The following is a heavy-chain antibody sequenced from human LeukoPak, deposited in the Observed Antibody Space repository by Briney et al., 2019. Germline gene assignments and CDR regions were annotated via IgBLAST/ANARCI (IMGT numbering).Heavy chain of an antibody. CDR2: ISGSGDTT. CDR1: GFTLSSYA. D-gene: IGHD6-13*01. Sequence: GGSLRLSCAGSGFTLSSYAMSWVRQAPGKGLEWVSAISGSGDTTYYADSVKGRCTISRDSSRNTLYLHMNSLRAEDTAVYYCAKDRVIATGIGEFDYWGQGTLVTVSS. CDR3: AKDRVIATGIGEFDY. V-gene: IGHV3-23*01. J-gene: IGHJ4*02.